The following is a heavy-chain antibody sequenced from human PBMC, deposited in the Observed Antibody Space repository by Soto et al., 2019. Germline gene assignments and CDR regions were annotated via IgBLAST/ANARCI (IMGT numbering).Heavy chain of an antibody. D-gene: IGHD3-10*01. CDR3: ARDRPGISVIRAVKTYNYFDP. CDR1: GYNFLTYG. V-gene: IGHV1-18*01. J-gene: IGHJ5*02. CDR2: ISTDNTHR. Sequence: ASVKVSCKASGYNFLTYGISWLRQAPGRGREWMGWISTDNTHRNYAQNFQERVTMTTDTSTNTAYMELRSLRSDETAIYYCARDRPGISVIRAVKTYNYFDPWGQGTLVTVSS.